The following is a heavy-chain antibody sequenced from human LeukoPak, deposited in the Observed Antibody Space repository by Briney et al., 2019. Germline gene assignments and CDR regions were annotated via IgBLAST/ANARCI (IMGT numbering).Heavy chain of an antibody. CDR1: GFTFSSYT. CDR2: ISTSSSYI. V-gene: IGHV3-21*01. D-gene: IGHD4-17*01. J-gene: IGHJ4*02. CDR3: ARGGSTTTMTTDFDY. Sequence: GGSLRLSCAASGFTFSSYTMHWVRQAQGKGLEWVSCISTSSSYIYYADSVKGRFTISRDNAKNSLYLQMNSLRAEDTAVYYCARGGSTTTMTTDFDYWGQGTLVTVSS.